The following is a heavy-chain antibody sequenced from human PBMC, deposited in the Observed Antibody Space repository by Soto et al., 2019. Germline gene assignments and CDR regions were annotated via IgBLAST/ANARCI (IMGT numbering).Heavy chain of an antibody. D-gene: IGHD6-19*01. CDR2: ISWNSGSI. V-gene: IGHV3-9*01. CDR1: GFTFDDYA. Sequence: EVQLVESGGGLVQPGRSLRLSCAASGFTFDDYAMHWVRQAPGKGLEWVSGISWNSGSIGYAASVKGRFTISRDNAKNSLYLQMNSLRAEDTALYYCAKDLGAQWSSGWSLVDYWGQGTLVTVSS. CDR3: AKDLGAQWSSGWSLVDY. J-gene: IGHJ4*02.